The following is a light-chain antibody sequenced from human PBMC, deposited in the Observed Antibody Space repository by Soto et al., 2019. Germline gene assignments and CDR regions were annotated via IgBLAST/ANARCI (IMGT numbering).Light chain of an antibody. J-gene: IGKJ5*01. Sequence: DIQMTQSPSSLSASVEDRVTITCQASQDISNYLNWYQQKPGKAPKLLIYDASNFETGVPSRFSGSGSGTDFTISISSLQPEDIATHYCHQYDNPPPTCGQGTRLRI. CDR2: DAS. V-gene: IGKV1-33*01. CDR3: HQYDNPPPT. CDR1: QDISNY.